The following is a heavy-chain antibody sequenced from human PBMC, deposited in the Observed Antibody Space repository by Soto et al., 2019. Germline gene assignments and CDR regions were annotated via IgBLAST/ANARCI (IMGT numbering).Heavy chain of an antibody. CDR1: GGTFSSYT. V-gene: IGHV1-69*02. Sequence: QVQLVQSGAEVKKPGSSVKVSCKASGGTFSSYTISWVRQAPGQGLEWMGRIVPILGIANYAQKFQGRVTITADKSTSTAYMELSSLRSEDTAVYYCARGVEALNDAFDIWGQGTMVTVSS. CDR2: IVPILGIA. J-gene: IGHJ3*02. CDR3: ARGVEALNDAFDI.